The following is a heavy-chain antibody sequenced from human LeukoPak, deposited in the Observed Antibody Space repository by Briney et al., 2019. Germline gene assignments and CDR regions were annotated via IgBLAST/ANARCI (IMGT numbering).Heavy chain of an antibody. V-gene: IGHV3-33*01. CDR2: IWYDGSNK. CDR1: GFTFSSYG. J-gene: IGHJ4*02. Sequence: GGSLRLSCAASGFTFSSYGMHWVRQAPGKGLEWVAVIWYDGSNKYYADSVKGRFTISRDNSKNSLYLQMNSLRADDTAVYYCARANTPYSSSWSFDWWGQGTLVSVSS. CDR3: ARANTPYSSSWSFDW. D-gene: IGHD6-13*01.